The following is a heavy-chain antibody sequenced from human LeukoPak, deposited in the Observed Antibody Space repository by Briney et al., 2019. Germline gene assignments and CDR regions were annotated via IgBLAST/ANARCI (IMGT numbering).Heavy chain of an antibody. CDR1: GFTFSSYS. CDR3: ARDSATWDEDACYYYMDV. D-gene: IGHD1-26*01. V-gene: IGHV3-21*01. J-gene: IGHJ6*03. CDR2: ISSSSSYI. Sequence: GGSLRLSCAASGFTFSSYSMNWVRQAPGKGLEWVSSISSSSSYIYYADSAKGRFTISRDNAKNSLYLQMNSLRAEDTAVYYCARDSATWDEDACYYYMDVWGKGTTVTVSS.